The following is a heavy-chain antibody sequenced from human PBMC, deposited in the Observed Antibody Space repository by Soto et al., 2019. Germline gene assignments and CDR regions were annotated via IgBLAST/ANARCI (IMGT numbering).Heavy chain of an antibody. Sequence: SEILSLTCTVSGGSISSGGYFWAWIRQPPGKGLEWIGSIYYSGTTYYNPSLKSRVTISVDTSKNQFSLKLGSVTAADTAVYYCARLVYDSSGYRPGWGQGTLVTVSS. CDR1: GGSISSGGYF. V-gene: IGHV4-39*01. CDR3: ARLVYDSSGYRPG. J-gene: IGHJ4*02. D-gene: IGHD3-22*01. CDR2: IYYSGTT.